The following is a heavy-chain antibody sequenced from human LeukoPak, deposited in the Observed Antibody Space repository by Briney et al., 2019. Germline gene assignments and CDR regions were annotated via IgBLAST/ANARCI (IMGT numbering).Heavy chain of an antibody. V-gene: IGHV3-7*01. CDR3: AVHSSRSDH. CDR2: IKQDGSEK. D-gene: IGHD6-13*01. CDR1: GFTFSSCW. Sequence: GGSLRLSCAASGFTFSSCWMSWVRQAPGKGLEWVANIKQDGSEKYYVDSVKGRFTISRDNAKNSLYLQMNSLRAEDTAVYYCAVHSSRSDHWGQGTLVTVSS. J-gene: IGHJ4*02.